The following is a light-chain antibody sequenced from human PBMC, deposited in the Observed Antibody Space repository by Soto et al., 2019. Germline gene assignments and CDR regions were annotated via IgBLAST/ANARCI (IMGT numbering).Light chain of an antibody. J-gene: IGLJ3*02. CDR3: AAWDDSLNGWV. V-gene: IGLV1-44*01. CDR1: SSNIGAGND. CDR2: SNN. Sequence: QSVLTQPPSVSGAPGQRVTISCTGTSSNIGAGNDVHWYQQLPGTAPKLLIYSNNQRPSGVPDRFSGSKSGTSASLAISGVQSEDEADYYCAAWDDSLNGWVFGGGTKVTVL.